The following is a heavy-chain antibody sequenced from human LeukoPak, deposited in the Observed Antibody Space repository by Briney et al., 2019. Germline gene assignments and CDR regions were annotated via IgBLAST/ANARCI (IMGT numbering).Heavy chain of an antibody. CDR3: ARVKSRQYYYFDY. CDR1: GGSISSYY. V-gene: IGHV4-59*01. CDR2: IYYSGST. D-gene: IGHD2-15*01. Sequence: SETLSLTCTVSGGSISSYYWSWIRQPPGKGLEWIGYIYYSGSTNYNPSLKSRVTISVGTSKNQFSLKLSSVTAADTAVYYCARVKSRQYYYFDYWGQGTLVTVSS. J-gene: IGHJ4*02.